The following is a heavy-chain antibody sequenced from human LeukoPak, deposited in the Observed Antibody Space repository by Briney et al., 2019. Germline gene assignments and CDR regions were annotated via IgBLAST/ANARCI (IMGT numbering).Heavy chain of an antibody. CDR1: GGTFSSYA. J-gene: IGHJ4*02. Sequence: SVKVPCKASGGTFSSYAISWVRQAPGQGLEWMGGIIPIFGTANYAQKFQGRVTITADESTSTAYMELSSLRSEDTAVYYCFYSGYDDFDYWGQGTLVTVSS. CDR3: FYSGYDDFDY. D-gene: IGHD5-12*01. CDR2: IIPIFGTA. V-gene: IGHV1-69*13.